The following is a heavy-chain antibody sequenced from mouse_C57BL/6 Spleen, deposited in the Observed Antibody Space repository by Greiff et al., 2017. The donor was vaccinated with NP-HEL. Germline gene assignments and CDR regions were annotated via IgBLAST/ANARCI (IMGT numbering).Heavy chain of an antibody. Sequence: EVKLQESGPELVKPGASVKMSCKASGYTFTDYNMHWVKQSHGKSLEWIGYINPNNGGTSYNQKFKGKATLTVNKSSSTAYMELRSLTSEDSAVYYCARSVDYPAWFAYWGQGTLVTVSA. J-gene: IGHJ3*01. CDR3: ARSVDYPAWFAY. CDR1: GYTFTDYN. V-gene: IGHV1-22*01. CDR2: INPNNGGT. D-gene: IGHD2-4*01.